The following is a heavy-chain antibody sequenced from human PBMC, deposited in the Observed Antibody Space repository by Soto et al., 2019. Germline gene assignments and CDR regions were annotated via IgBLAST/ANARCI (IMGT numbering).Heavy chain of an antibody. V-gene: IGHV3-30*18. CDR3: AKRHDFWSGYYTDAFDI. J-gene: IGHJ3*02. CDR1: GFTFSSYG. Sequence: QVQLVESGGGVVQPGRSLRLSCAASGFTFSSYGMHWVRQAPGKGLEWVAVISYDGSNKYYADSVKGRFTISRDNSRITLDLQMNSLGAEDMALYYCAKRHDFWSGYYTDAFDIWGQGTMVTVSS. CDR2: ISYDGSNK. D-gene: IGHD3-3*01.